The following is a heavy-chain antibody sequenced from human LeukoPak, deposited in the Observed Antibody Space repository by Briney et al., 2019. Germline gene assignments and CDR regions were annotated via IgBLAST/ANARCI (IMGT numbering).Heavy chain of an antibody. CDR3: ASAPRGPYSMDV. Sequence: GGSLRLSCAASGFIVSSNYMSWVRQAPGKGLEWVSVVYSGGSIYYTDSVKGRFTISRDNSKNTLYLQMNSLRAEDTAVYFCASAPRGPYSMDVWGQGTTVTVSS. V-gene: IGHV3-66*01. D-gene: IGHD3-10*01. CDR1: GFIVSSNY. J-gene: IGHJ6*02. CDR2: VYSGGSI.